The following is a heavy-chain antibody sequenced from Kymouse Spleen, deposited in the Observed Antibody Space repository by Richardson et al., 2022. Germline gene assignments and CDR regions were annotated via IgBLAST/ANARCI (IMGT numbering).Heavy chain of an antibody. J-gene: IGHJ3*02. Sequence: EVQLVESGGGLVQPGRSLRLSCAASGFTFDDYAMHWVRQAPGKGLEWVSGISWNSGSIGYADSVKGRFTISRDNAKNSLYLQMNSLRAEDTALYYCAKDMRATVTTWAFDIWGQGTMVTVSS. CDR2: ISWNSGSI. D-gene: IGHD4-17*01. CDR3: AKDMRATVTTWAFDI. V-gene: IGHV3-9*01. CDR1: GFTFDDYA.